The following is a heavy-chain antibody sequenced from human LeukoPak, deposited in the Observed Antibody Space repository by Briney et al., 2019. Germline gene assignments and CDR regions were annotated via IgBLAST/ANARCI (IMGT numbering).Heavy chain of an antibody. J-gene: IGHJ6*04. Sequence: PETLSLTCTLSGDSLTSSYWSWIRQPPGKGLGWIGYIYYSGSTNYNPSLKSRVTISVDTSKNQFSLKLSSVTAAVTAVYYCAREPRSDYYYYGMDVWGKGTTVTVSS. CDR2: IYYSGST. V-gene: IGHV4-59*01. D-gene: IGHD6-6*01. CDR3: AREPRSDYYYYGMDV. CDR1: GDSLTSSY.